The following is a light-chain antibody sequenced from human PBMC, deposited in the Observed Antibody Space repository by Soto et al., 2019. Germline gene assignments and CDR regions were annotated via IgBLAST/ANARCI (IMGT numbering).Light chain of an antibody. J-gene: IGLJ2*01. CDR3: SSYTVSSTVI. Sequence: QSVLTQPASVSGSPGQSITISCTGTSSDVGGYNYVSWYQQHPGKAPKLMIYDVSNRPSGVSNRFSGSRSGNTASLIISGLHTEDEADYYCSSYTVSSTVIFGGGTKVTVL. V-gene: IGLV2-14*01. CDR1: SSDVGGYNY. CDR2: DVS.